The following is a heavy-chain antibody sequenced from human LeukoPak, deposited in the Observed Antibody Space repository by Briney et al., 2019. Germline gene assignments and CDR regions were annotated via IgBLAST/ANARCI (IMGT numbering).Heavy chain of an antibody. Sequence: PGGSLRLSCAASGFTFSTYSVNWVRQAPGKGLEWVSSISSSTYIYFADSVKGRFTISRDNAKNSLYLQMNSLRAEDTAVYYCARDWGSGSFDYWGQGTLVTVSS. J-gene: IGHJ4*02. CDR1: GFTFSTYS. CDR3: ARDWGSGSFDY. CDR2: ISSSTYI. V-gene: IGHV3-21*01. D-gene: IGHD3-10*01.